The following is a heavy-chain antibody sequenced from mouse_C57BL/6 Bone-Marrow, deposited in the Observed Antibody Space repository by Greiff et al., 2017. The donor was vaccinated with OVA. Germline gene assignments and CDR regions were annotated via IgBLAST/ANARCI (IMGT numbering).Heavy chain of an antibody. CDR3: VLRLYYFDY. V-gene: IGHV1-55*01. D-gene: IGHD1-1*01. J-gene: IGHJ2*01. CDR1: GYTFTSYW. CDR2: IYPGSGST. Sequence: VQLQQPGAELVKPGASVKMSCKASGYTFTSYWITWVKQRPGQGLEWIGDIYPGSGSTNYNEKFKGKATLTVDKSSSTAYMLLSSLTSEDTAVYYGVLRLYYFDYWGQGTTLTVSS.